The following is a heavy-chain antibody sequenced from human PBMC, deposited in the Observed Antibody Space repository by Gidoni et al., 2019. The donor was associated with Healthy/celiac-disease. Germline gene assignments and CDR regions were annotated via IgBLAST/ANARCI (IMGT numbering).Heavy chain of an antibody. J-gene: IGHJ4*02. Sequence: EVQLLAYGGGLVQPGGSLRLSCAASGFTFSSYAMSWVRQATGKGLEWVSAISGSGGSTYYADSVKGRFTISRDNSKNTLYLQMNSLRAEDTAVYYCTFMTTVTTTLDDYWGQGTLVTVSS. CDR1: GFTFSSYA. D-gene: IGHD4-17*01. CDR2: ISGSGGST. CDR3: TFMTTVTTTLDDY. V-gene: IGHV3-23*01.